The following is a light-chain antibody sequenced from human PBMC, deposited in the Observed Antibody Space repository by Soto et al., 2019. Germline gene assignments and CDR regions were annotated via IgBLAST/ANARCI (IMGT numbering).Light chain of an antibody. CDR3: AAWDDSLNGWV. CDR1: TSNIGSNS. V-gene: IGLV1-44*01. Sequence: QSVLTQPPSASGTPGQRVTISCSGSTSNIGSNSVNWYQQLPGTAPKLLLYSSYRRPSGVPDRFSGSKSGTSASLAINGLQPEDEADYYCAAWDDSLNGWVFGGGTKVTVL. J-gene: IGLJ3*02. CDR2: SSY.